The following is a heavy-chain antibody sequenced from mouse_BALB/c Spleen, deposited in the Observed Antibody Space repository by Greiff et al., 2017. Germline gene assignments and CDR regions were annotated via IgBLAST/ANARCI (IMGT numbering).Heavy chain of an antibody. V-gene: IGHV3-8*02. J-gene: IGHJ3*01. D-gene: IGHD2-4*01. CDR2: ISYSGST. CDR1: GDSITSGY. Sequence: EVKVEESGPSLVKPSQTLSLTCSVTGDSITSGYWNWIRKFPGNKLEYMGYISYSGSTYYNPSLKSRISITRDTSKNQYYLQLNSVTTEDTATYYCARGMITTAWFAYWGQGTLVTVSA. CDR3: ARGMITTAWFAY.